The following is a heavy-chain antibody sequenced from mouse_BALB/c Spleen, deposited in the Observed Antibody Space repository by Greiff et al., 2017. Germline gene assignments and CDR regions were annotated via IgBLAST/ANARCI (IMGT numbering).Heavy chain of an antibody. CDR2: IDTSDSYT. J-gene: IGHJ4*01. CDR3: ARRTIAMDY. CDR1: GYTFTDYW. Sequence: VQLQQPGAELVMPGASVKMSCKASGYTFTDYWMHWVKQGPGQGLEWIGAIDTSDSYTSYNQKFKGKATLTVDESSSTAYMQLSSLTSEDSAVYYCARRTIAMDYWGQGTSVTVSS. V-gene: IGHV1-69*01.